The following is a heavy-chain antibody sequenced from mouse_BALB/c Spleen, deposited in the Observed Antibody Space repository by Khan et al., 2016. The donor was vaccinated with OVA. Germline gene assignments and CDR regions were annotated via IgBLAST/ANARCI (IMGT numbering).Heavy chain of an antibody. CDR1: GFTFSDYY. J-gene: IGHJ4*01. V-gene: IGHV5-12*02. CDR2: ISNGGGFT. D-gene: IGHD1-3*01. CDR3: ARQLNGAMDY. Sequence: EVQLVESGGGLVQPGGSLKLSCATSGFTFSDYYIYWVRQTPEKRLEWVAYISNGGGFTYYPDTIEGRFTISRDNAKNTLYLQMSRLKSEDPAMYYCARQLNGAMDYWGQGTSVTVSS.